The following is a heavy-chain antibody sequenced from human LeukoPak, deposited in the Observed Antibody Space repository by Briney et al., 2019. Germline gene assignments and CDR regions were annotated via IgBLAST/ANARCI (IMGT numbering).Heavy chain of an antibody. D-gene: IGHD2-15*01. CDR2: ISAYNGNT. Sequence: ASVKVSCEASGYTFTRYGITWVRQAPGQGLEWMGWISAYNGNTNYAQRFHGRLTVTTDTSTNTAYMELRSLRPDDTAVYYCARDFFHGHCSGLTCFLLDSWGQGSLVTVSS. J-gene: IGHJ4*02. V-gene: IGHV1-18*01. CDR3: ARDFFHGHCSGLTCFLLDS. CDR1: GYTFTRYG.